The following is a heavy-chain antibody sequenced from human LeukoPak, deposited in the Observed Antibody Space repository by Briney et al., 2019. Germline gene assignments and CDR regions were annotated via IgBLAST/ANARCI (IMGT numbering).Heavy chain of an antibody. D-gene: IGHD1-26*01. Sequence: GASVKVSCKASGYTFTSYYMHWVRQAPGQGLEWMGIINPSGGSTSYAQKFQGRVTMTRDMSTSTAYMELSSLRSEDTAVYYCATFIIVGATRYWFDPWGQGTLVTVSS. J-gene: IGHJ5*02. CDR2: INPSGGST. CDR3: ATFIIVGATRYWFDP. V-gene: IGHV1-46*01. CDR1: GYTFTSYY.